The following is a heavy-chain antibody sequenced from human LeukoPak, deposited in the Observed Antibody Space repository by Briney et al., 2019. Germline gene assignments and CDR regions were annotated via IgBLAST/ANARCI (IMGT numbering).Heavy chain of an antibody. CDR1: GYTFTSYY. V-gene: IGHV1-46*01. CDR2: INPSGGST. CDR3: AREDYYDSSGYLFYLYDI. Sequence: AASVKVSCKASGYTFTSYYMHWVRQAPGQGLEWMGIINPSGGSTSYAQKFQGRVTMTRDMSTSTVYMELSSLRSDDTAVYYCAREDYYDSSGYLFYLYDIWGQGTMVTVTS. J-gene: IGHJ3*02. D-gene: IGHD3-22*01.